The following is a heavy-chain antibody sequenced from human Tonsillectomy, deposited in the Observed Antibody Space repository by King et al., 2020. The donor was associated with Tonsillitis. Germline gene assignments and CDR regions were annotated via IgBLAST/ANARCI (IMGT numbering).Heavy chain of an antibody. CDR2: IYSGGSST. J-gene: IGHJ3*02. CDR3: AKVTPLYYDSSDRSPLDAFDI. V-gene: IGHV3-23*03. D-gene: IGHD3-22*01. Sequence: VQLVESGGGLVQPGGSLRLSCAASGFTFSSYAMSWVRQAPGKGLEWVSVIYSGGSSTYYADSVKGRFTISRDNSKNTLYLQMNSLRAEDTAVYYCAKVTPLYYDSSDRSPLDAFDIWGQGTMVTVSS. CDR1: GFTFSSYA.